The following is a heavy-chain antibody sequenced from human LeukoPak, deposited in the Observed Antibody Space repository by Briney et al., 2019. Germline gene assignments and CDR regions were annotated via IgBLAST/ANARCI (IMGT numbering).Heavy chain of an antibody. J-gene: IGHJ5*02. Sequence: SETLSLTCTVSGGSISSSSYDWGWIRQPPGKGLEWIGSIYYSGSTYYNPSLKSRVTISVDTSKNQFSLKLSSVTAADTAVYYCARKSNRRVLLPHPELGFDPWGQGTLVTVSS. CDR3: ARKSNRRVLLPHPELGFDP. V-gene: IGHV4-39*01. CDR1: GGSISSSSYD. CDR2: IYYSGST. D-gene: IGHD1-14*01.